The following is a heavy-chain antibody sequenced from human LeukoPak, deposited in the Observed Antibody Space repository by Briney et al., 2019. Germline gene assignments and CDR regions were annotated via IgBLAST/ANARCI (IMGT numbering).Heavy chain of an antibody. CDR3: ARERRYGAPLDY. V-gene: IGHV1-18*01. Sequence: ASVKVSCKASGYTFTSYGISWVRQAPGQGLEWMGWISAYSGNTNYAQKLQGRVTMTTDTSTSTAYMELRSLRSDDTAGYYCARERRYGAPLDYWGQGTLVTVSS. D-gene: IGHD4-17*01. CDR2: ISAYSGNT. CDR1: GYTFTSYG. J-gene: IGHJ4*02.